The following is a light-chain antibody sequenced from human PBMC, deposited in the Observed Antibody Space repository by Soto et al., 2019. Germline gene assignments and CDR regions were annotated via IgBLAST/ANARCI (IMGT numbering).Light chain of an antibody. Sequence: DIHMTQSPSTLSASVGDRVTISCRASQSITGWLAWFQQKPGKAPKLLISKASKLESGVPSRFSGSGSGTDFTLTISGLQPDDFATYYCQQYNPYSPWTFGQGTKVDIK. J-gene: IGKJ1*01. V-gene: IGKV1-5*03. CDR2: KAS. CDR1: QSITGW. CDR3: QQYNPYSPWT.